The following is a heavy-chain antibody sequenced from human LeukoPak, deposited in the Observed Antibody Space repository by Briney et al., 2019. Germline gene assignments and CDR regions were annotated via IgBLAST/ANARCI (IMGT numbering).Heavy chain of an antibody. Sequence: PGGSLRLSCAASGFTFSDYYMSWIRQAPGKGLEWVPYISSSGSTIYYADSVKGRFTISRDNAKNSLYLQMNSLRAEDTAVYYCARSAYSSGWYTGPYGMDVWGQGTTVTVSS. CDR1: GFTFSDYY. D-gene: IGHD6-19*01. V-gene: IGHV3-11*01. CDR2: ISSSGSTI. CDR3: ARSAYSSGWYTGPYGMDV. J-gene: IGHJ6*02.